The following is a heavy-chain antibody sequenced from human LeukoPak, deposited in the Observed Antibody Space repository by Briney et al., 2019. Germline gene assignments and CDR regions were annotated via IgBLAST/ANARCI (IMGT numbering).Heavy chain of an antibody. CDR3: ARDSSRTYFDY. CDR2: INHSGST. V-gene: IGHV4-34*01. Sequence: PSETLSLTCAVYGGSFSGYYWSWIRQPPGKGLEWIGEINHSGSTNYNPSLKSRVTISVDTSKNQFSLKLSSVTAADTAVYYCARDSSRTYFDYWGQGSLVTVSS. CDR1: GGSFSGYY. J-gene: IGHJ4*02. D-gene: IGHD2-2*01.